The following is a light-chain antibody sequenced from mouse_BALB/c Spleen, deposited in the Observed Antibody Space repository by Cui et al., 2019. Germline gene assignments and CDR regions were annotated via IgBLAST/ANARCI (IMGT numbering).Light chain of an antibody. CDR2: DTS. Sequence: QIVLTQSPAIMSASPGEKVTMTCSASSSVSYMYWYQQKPGSSSRLLIYDTSNLASGVPVRFSGSGSGTSYSLTISRMEAEDAATYYCQQWSSYPLTFGAGTKLELK. J-gene: IGKJ5*01. CDR1: SSVSY. V-gene: IGKV4-55*01. CDR3: QQWSSYPLT.